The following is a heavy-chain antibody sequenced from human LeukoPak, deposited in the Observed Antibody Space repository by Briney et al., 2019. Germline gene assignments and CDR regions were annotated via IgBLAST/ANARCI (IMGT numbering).Heavy chain of an antibody. D-gene: IGHD3-22*01. CDR2: VSGSGATI. CDR1: GFTFSDYY. J-gene: IGHJ5*02. Sequence: PGGSLRLSCAASGFTFSDYYMSWIRQAPGKGLEWVSYVSGSGATIYYADSVKGRFTISRDNSKNSLYLQMNSLRAEDTAVYYCARGAYDSSGFNWFDPWGQGTLVTVSS. CDR3: ARGAYDSSGFNWFDP. V-gene: IGHV3-11*01.